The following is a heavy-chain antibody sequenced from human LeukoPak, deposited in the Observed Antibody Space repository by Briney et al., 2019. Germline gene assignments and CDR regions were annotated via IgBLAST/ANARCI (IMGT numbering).Heavy chain of an antibody. D-gene: IGHD3-3*01. J-gene: IGHJ6*03. Sequence: GGSLRLSCAASGFTFNTYTMNWVRQAPGKGLVWVSRINSDGSSTSYADSVKGRFTISRDNAKNTLYLQMNSLRAEDTAVYYCARDKVRIFGVVTYYYYYMDVWGKGTTVTVSS. CDR2: INSDGSST. CDR3: ARDKVRIFGVVTYYYYYMDV. CDR1: GFTFNTYT. V-gene: IGHV3-74*01.